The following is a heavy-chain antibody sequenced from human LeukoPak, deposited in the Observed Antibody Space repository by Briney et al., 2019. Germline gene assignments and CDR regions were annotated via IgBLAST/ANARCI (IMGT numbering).Heavy chain of an antibody. CDR2: ISGSGGST. Sequence: GGSLRLSCAASGFTFSSYGMSWVRQAPGKGLEWVSAISGSGGSTYYADSVKGRFTISRDNSKNTLYLQMNSLRAEDTAVYYCAKWEGITMVRREGKTFDYWGQGTLVTVSS. CDR1: GFTFSSYG. V-gene: IGHV3-23*01. J-gene: IGHJ4*02. CDR3: AKWEGITMVRREGKTFDY. D-gene: IGHD3-10*01.